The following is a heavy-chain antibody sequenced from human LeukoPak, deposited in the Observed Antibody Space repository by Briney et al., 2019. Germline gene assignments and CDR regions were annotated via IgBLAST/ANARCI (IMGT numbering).Heavy chain of an antibody. J-gene: IGHJ4*02. CDR3: ARDREWGFAPDY. D-gene: IGHD2-15*01. CDR2: ISAYNGNT. CDR1: GYTFTSYD. V-gene: IGHV1-18*04. Sequence: ASVTVSCKASGYTFTSYDISWVRQAPGQGLEWMGWISAYNGNTNYAQKLQGRVTMTTDTSTSTAYMELRSLRSDDTAVYYCARDREWGFAPDYWGQGTLVTVSS.